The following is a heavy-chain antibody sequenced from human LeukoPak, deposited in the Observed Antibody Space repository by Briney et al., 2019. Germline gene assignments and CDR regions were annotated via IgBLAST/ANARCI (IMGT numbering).Heavy chain of an antibody. Sequence: GASVKVSCKASGYTFTSYAMNWVRQAPGQGLEWMGGIIPIFGTANYAQKFQGRVTITTDESTSTAYMELSSLRSEDTAVYYCARSPVSITGTTAVGGAGMNYYYYMDVWGKGTTVTVSS. CDR1: GYTFTSYA. D-gene: IGHD1-7*01. V-gene: IGHV1-69*05. CDR3: ARSPVSITGTTAVGGAGMNYYYYMDV. J-gene: IGHJ6*03. CDR2: IIPIFGTA.